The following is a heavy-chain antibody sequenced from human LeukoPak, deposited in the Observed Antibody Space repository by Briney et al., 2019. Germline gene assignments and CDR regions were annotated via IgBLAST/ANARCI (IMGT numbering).Heavy chain of an antibody. Sequence: PSETLSLTCAVYGGSFSGYYWSWIRQPPGKGLEWIGEINHSGSTNYNPSLKSRVTISVDTSKNQFSLKLSSVTAADTAVYYCAGTVAGSSLPREYWGQGTLVTVSS. D-gene: IGHD6-19*01. CDR1: GGSFSGYY. V-gene: IGHV4-34*01. J-gene: IGHJ4*02. CDR2: INHSGST. CDR3: AGTVAGSSLPREY.